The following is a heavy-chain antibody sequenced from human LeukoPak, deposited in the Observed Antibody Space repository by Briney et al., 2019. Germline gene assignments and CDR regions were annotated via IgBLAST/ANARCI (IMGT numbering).Heavy chain of an antibody. CDR2: INHSGST. J-gene: IGHJ4*02. CDR3: AGWRCSSTSCYKPSFDY. D-gene: IGHD2-2*01. V-gene: IGHV4-34*01. CDR1: GGSFSGYY. Sequence: PSETLSLTCAVYGGSFSGYYWSWIRQPPGKGLEWIGEINHSGSTNYNPFLKSRVTISVDTSKNQFSLKLSSVTAADTAVYYCAGWRCSSTSCYKPSFDYWGQGTLVTVSS.